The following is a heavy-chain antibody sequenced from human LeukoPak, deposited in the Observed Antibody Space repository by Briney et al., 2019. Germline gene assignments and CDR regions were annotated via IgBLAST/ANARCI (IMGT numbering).Heavy chain of an antibody. Sequence: GGSLRLSCAASGFTFNTYAMHWVRQAPGKGLEWVAVISYDGSNKYYADSVKGRFTISRDNSKNTLYLQMNSLRAEDTAVYYCARDWRHCSSTSCYDAFDIWGQGTMVTVSS. CDR3: ARDWRHCSSTSCYDAFDI. V-gene: IGHV3-30*19. J-gene: IGHJ3*02. CDR1: GFTFNTYA. CDR2: ISYDGSNK. D-gene: IGHD2-2*01.